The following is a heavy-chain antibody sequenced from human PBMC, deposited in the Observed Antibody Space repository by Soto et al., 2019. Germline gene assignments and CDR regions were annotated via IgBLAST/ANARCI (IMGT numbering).Heavy chain of an antibody. J-gene: IGHJ4*02. CDR3: TKDEAGSPFRY. CDR2: VFHSGIT. V-gene: IGHV4-4*02. D-gene: IGHD3-10*01. Sequence: VQLRESGPGQVKTSWTLSLTCAVSGGSMKTTNWWSWVRQPPAKGLEWIGEVFHSGITRYNPSRKSRATVSVDTSKNQFFLNLASVTAADRAVYYCTKDEAGSPFRYWGQGALVTVSS. CDR1: GGSMKTTNW.